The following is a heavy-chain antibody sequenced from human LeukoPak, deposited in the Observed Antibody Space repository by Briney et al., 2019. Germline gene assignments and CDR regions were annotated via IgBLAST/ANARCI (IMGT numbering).Heavy chain of an antibody. CDR2: ISGSGDTT. CDR1: GFTFSSYA. CDR3: ARGGATGTVVDY. V-gene: IGHV3-23*01. Sequence: GGSLRLSCAASGFTFSSYAMNWVRQAPGKGLEWVSFISGSGDTTYYADSVKGRFTISRDSSKNTPYLQMNSLRAEDTAVYYCARGGATGTVVDYWGQGTLVTVSS. D-gene: IGHD6-13*01. J-gene: IGHJ4*02.